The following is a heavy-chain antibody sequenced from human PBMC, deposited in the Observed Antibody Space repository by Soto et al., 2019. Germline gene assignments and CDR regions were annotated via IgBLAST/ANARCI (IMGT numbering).Heavy chain of an antibody. CDR2: ISPDGRTT. D-gene: IGHD3-10*01. CDR1: VFGFSHYW. J-gene: IGHJ4*02. Sequence: PGGSLRLSCAASVFGFSHYWMHWFRQAPGKGLVWVSRISPDGRTTTYADSVKGRFTISRDNAKSTLYLQMNSLTVEDGAVYYCADSWLPTSYWGPGTLVTVSS. CDR3: ADSWLPTSY. V-gene: IGHV3-74*01.